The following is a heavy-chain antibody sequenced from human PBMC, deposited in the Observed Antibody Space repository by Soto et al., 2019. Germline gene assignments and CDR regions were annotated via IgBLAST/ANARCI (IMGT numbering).Heavy chain of an antibody. CDR3: ARNLDDYIWGSYRL. D-gene: IGHD3-16*02. J-gene: IGHJ4*02. CDR2: ISAYNGNT. CDR1: GYTFTSYG. Sequence: ASVKVSCKASGYTFTSYGISWVRQAPGQGLEWMGWISAYNGNTNYAQKLQGRVTTTTDTSTSTAYMELRSLRSDDTAVYYCARNLDDYIWGSYRLWGQGTLVTVSS. V-gene: IGHV1-18*01.